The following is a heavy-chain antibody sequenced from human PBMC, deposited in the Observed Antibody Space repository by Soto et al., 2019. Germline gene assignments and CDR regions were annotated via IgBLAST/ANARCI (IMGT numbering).Heavy chain of an antibody. J-gene: IGHJ5*02. V-gene: IGHV4-59*08. CDR2: IYYSGST. CDR3: ARVMTTVTTGWFDP. Sequence: PSETLSLTCTVSGGSISSYYWSWIRQPPGKGLEWIGYIYYSGSTNYNPSLKSRVTISVDTSKNQFSLKLSSVTAADTAVYYCARVMTTVTTGWFDPWGQGTLVTVSS. D-gene: IGHD4-17*01. CDR1: GGSISSYY.